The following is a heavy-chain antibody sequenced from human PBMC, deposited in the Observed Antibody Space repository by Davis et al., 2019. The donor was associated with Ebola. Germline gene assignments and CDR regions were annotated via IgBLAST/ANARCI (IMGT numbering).Heavy chain of an antibody. D-gene: IGHD6-19*01. Sequence: MPSETLSLTCTVSGGSISSGGYYWSWIRQHPGKGLEWIGYIYYSGSTYYNPSLKSRVTISVDTSKNQFSLKLSSVTAADTAVYYCARVLGLRGSGFDYWGQGTLVTVSP. J-gene: IGHJ4*02. CDR3: ARVLGLRGSGFDY. CDR2: IYYSGST. V-gene: IGHV4-61*08. CDR1: GGSISSGGYY.